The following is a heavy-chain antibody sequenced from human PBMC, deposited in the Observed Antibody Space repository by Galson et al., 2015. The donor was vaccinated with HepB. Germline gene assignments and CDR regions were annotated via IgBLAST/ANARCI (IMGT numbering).Heavy chain of an antibody. V-gene: IGHV1-18*04. J-gene: IGHJ6*02. CDR2: ISAYNGNT. CDR1: GYTFTSYG. Sequence: VKVSCKASGYTFTSYGISWVRQAPGQGLEWMGWISAYNGNTNYAQKLQGRVTMTTDTSTSTAYMELRSLRSDNTAVYYCARDGSVDTAMARPLYYYYGMDVWGQGTTVTVSS. CDR3: ARDGSVDTAMARPLYYYYGMDV. D-gene: IGHD5-18*01.